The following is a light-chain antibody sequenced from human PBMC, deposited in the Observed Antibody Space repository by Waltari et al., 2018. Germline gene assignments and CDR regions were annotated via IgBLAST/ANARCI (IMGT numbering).Light chain of an antibody. CDR2: EGS. J-gene: IGLJ2*01. V-gene: IGLV2-23*01. CDR1: SSDVGSYNL. CDR3: CSYAGSSTYVV. Sequence: QSALTQPASVSGSPGQSITISCTGTSSDVGSYNLVSWYQKHPGKAPKLLIYEGSKRPSGVSNRFTCPKSGNTASLTISGLQAEDEADYYCCSYAGSSTYVVFGGGTKLTVL.